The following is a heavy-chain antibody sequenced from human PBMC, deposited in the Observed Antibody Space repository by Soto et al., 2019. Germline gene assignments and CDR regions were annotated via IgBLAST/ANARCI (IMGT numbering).Heavy chain of an antibody. J-gene: IGHJ1*01. V-gene: IGHV3-30*19. CDR1: GFTFRSYV. Sequence: QVELVESGGGVVQPGTSLRLSCVGSGFTFRSYVIHRVRQAPGKGLEWVALTSYDGSGKYYGDSVRGRFTISRDNSRNTVDLQMDSLRLEDTALYYCARWGTTGGLDVWGQGTLVSVSS. CDR3: ARWGTTGGLDV. D-gene: IGHD3-16*01. CDR2: TSYDGSGK.